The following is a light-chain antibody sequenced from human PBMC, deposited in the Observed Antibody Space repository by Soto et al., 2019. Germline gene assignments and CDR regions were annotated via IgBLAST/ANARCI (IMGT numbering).Light chain of an antibody. CDR3: QQYKSYWT. CDR1: QSLNSW. V-gene: IGKV1-5*01. CDR2: DAS. J-gene: IGKJ1*01. Sequence: GDRVTITCRASQSLNSWLAWYQQKPGKAPKLLISDASSLETGVPSRFSGSGSGTEFTLTINSLQPDDFATYYCQQYKSYWTFGQGTKVDI.